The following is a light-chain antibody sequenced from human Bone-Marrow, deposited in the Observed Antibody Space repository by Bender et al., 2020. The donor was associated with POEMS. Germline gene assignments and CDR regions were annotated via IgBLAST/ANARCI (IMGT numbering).Light chain of an antibody. V-gene: IGLV2-23*01. CDR2: EGN. CDR1: SSDVGGYNY. J-gene: IGLJ3*02. CDR3: YSYAGRSTWV. Sequence: QSALTQPASVSGSPGQSITISCIGTSSDVGGYNYVSWYQHHPGKAPKLMIYEGNKRPSRVSDRFSGSKSANTASLTISGLQAEDEADYYCYSYAGRSTWVFGGGTRLTVL.